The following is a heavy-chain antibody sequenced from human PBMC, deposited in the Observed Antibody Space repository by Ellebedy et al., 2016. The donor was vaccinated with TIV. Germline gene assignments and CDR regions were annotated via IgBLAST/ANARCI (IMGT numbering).Heavy chain of an antibody. V-gene: IGHV3-30*02. CDR2: IRSDGSDK. D-gene: IGHD6-19*01. CDR3: AKDNPYSSGWTLDH. J-gene: IGHJ4*02. Sequence: GGSLRLSCVVSGFTFSSYGMHWVRQAPGKGLEWVAFIRSDGSDKYEADSVKGRFTISRDNSKNTLYLQMNTVTAEDTALYYCAKDNPYSSGWTLDHWGRGTLVTVSS. CDR1: GFTFSSYG.